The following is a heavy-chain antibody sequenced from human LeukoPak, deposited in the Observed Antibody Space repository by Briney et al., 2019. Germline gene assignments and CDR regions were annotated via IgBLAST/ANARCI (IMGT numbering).Heavy chain of an antibody. CDR1: GGSISSYY. CDR3: ARTASYYTNYFFDY. CDR2: IYYSGST. D-gene: IGHD3-10*01. V-gene: IGHV4-59*08. J-gene: IGHJ4*02. Sequence: PSETLSLTCTVSGGSISSYYWSWIRQPPGKGLEWIGYIYYSGSTNYSPSLKSRLIMSVDTSKNQFSLKLSSVTAADTAVYYCARTASYYTNYFFDYWGQGTLVTVSS.